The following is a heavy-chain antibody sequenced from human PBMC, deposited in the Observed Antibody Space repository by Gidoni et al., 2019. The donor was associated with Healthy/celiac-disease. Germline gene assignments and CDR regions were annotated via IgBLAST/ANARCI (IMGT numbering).Heavy chain of an antibody. CDR1: GGTFSSYA. CDR2: IIPSFGTA. J-gene: IGHJ4*02. Sequence: QVQLVQSGAEVKKPGSSVKVSCKDAGGTFSSYAISWVRQAPGQGLEWMGGIIPSFGTANYAQKFQGRVTITADESTSTAYMELSSLRSEDTAAYYCATGYYDSSGYAPDYWGQGTLVTVSS. CDR3: ATGYYDSSGYAPDY. D-gene: IGHD3-22*01. V-gene: IGHV1-69*01.